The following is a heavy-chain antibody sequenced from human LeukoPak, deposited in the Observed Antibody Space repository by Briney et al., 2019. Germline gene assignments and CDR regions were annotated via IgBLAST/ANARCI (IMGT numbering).Heavy chain of an antibody. CDR2: IYYSGNT. V-gene: IGHV4-39*01. CDR3: ARAPYSSRYYYYYYMDV. D-gene: IGHD6-13*01. J-gene: IGHJ6*03. CDR1: GGSISSTNY. Sequence: SETLSLTCTVSGGSISSTNYWGWIRQPPGKGLEWIGSIYYSGNTYYNPSLKSRVTISVDTSKNQFSLRLSSVTAADTAVYYCARAPYSSRYYYYYYMDVWGKGTTVTVSS.